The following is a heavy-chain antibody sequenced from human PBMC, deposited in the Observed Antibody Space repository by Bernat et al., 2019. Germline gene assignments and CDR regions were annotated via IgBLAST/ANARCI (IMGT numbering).Heavy chain of an antibody. CDR3: VRDGAALYYYHGMDV. V-gene: IGHV3-30*04. J-gene: IGHJ6*02. CDR2: VSYDGRNK. D-gene: IGHD6-25*01. CDR1: GFTFSDYS. Sequence: VQLVESGGGVVQPGRSLRLSCLASGFTFSDYSLHWVRQAPGKGLEWVAVVSYDGRNKYYADSVQARFIISRDDSENTLYLQMDSLKSEDTAVYYCVRDGAALYYYHGMDVWGRGTTVTVSS.